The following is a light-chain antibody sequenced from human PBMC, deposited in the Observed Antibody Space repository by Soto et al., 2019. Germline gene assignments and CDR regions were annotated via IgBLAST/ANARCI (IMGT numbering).Light chain of an antibody. V-gene: IGKV1D-13*01. CDR1: QGVRSP. Sequence: AIQLTHSPSSLSASVGDRVTITCRASQGVRSPLAWYQQKPAKAPKYLVFGASTLGTGVPSRFSGGWSGTDVSITISSLQPADFAPYYCQHFNDYSLTFGGGTKVEIK. CDR3: QHFNDYSLT. J-gene: IGKJ4*01. CDR2: GAS.